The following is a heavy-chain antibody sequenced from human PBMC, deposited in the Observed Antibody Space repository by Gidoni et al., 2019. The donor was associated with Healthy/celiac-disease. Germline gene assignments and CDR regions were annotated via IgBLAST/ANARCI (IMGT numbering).Heavy chain of an antibody. CDR1: GSSFTSYW. CDR2: IYPGDSDT. V-gene: IGHV5-51*01. D-gene: IGHD3-16*01. J-gene: IGHJ3*02. Sequence: EVQLVQSGAEVKKPGESLKISCTVSGSSFTSYWIGWVRQMPGKGLEWMGIIYPGDSDTRYSPSFQGQVTISADKSISTAYLQWSSLKASDTAMYYCARLTGRGSPPDAFDIWGQGTMVTVSS. CDR3: ARLTGRGSPPDAFDI.